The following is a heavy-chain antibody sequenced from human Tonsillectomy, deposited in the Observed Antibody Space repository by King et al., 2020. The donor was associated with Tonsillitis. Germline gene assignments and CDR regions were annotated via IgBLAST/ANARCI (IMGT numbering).Heavy chain of an antibody. Sequence: QLQESGPGLVKPSETLSLTCAVSGYSISSGYYWGWIRQPPGKRLEWFGIIYQSGATYYNPSLKSRVTISVDTSKNQFSLKLSSVTAADTAVYYCAAGIAAADPILYWGQGTLVTVSS. V-gene: IGHV4-38-2*01. CDR3: AAGIAAADPILY. CDR1: GYSISSGYY. CDR2: IYQSGAT. J-gene: IGHJ4*02. D-gene: IGHD6-13*01.